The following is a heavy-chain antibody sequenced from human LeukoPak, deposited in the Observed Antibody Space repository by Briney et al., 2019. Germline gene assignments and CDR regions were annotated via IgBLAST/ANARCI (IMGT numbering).Heavy chain of an antibody. CDR1: GFTFSSYG. Sequence: GGSLRLSCAASGFTFSSYGMHWVRQAPGKGLEWVAVISYDGSNKYYADSVKGRFTISRDNSKNTLYLQMNSLRAEDTAVYYCAKDFRCSGYEREPFDYWGQGTLVTVSS. D-gene: IGHD5-12*01. J-gene: IGHJ4*02. V-gene: IGHV3-30*18. CDR2: ISYDGSNK. CDR3: AKDFRCSGYEREPFDY.